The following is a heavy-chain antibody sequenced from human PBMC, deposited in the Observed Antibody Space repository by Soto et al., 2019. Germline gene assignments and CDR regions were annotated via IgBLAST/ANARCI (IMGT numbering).Heavy chain of an antibody. CDR3: ARSGGNSYYYGMDV. Sequence: QVQLQESGPGLVKPSQTLSLTCSVSGGSMSSGGYYWSWIRQPPGKGLEWIGYIYYSANTHYNPSLKGRVSISADTSKNQFSLNLSSVNAADTAVYYCARSGGNSYYYGMDVWGQGTTVTVSS. CDR1: GGSMSSGGYY. V-gene: IGHV4-31*02. J-gene: IGHJ6*02. D-gene: IGHD3-10*01. CDR2: IYYSANT.